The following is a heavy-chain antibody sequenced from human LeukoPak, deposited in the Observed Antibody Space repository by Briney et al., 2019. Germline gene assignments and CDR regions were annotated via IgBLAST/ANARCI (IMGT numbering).Heavy chain of an antibody. Sequence: GASVKVSCKASGYTFTGYYMHWVRQAPGQGLEWMGWINPNSGGTNYAQKFQGRVTMTRDTSISTAYMELSRLRSDDTAVYYYARDHRELGSPFDYWGQGTLVTVSS. CDR1: GYTFTGYY. J-gene: IGHJ4*02. V-gene: IGHV1-2*02. CDR2: INPNSGGT. CDR3: ARDHRELGSPFDY. D-gene: IGHD1-26*01.